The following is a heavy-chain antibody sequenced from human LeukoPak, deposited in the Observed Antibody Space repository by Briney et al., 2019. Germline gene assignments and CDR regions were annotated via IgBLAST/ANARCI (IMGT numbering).Heavy chain of an antibody. D-gene: IGHD4-17*01. CDR2: FNPEDGET. V-gene: IGHV1-24*01. J-gene: IGHJ4*02. Sequence: ASVKVSCKVSGYIFTELSMHWVRQAPGQGLEWMGGFNPEDGETFYAQKFQGRVNMTEDTSTDTAYMELSSLSYDDTAVYYCATDGAGDYLNHWGQGTLVTVSS. CDR3: ATDGAGDYLNH. CDR1: GYIFTELS.